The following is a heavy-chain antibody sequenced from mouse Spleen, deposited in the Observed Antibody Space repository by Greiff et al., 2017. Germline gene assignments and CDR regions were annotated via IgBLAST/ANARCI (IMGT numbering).Heavy chain of an antibody. CDR1: GYTFTSYW. CDR3: ARKEGVTTGFAY. CDR2: IDPSDSYT. Sequence: VQLQQPGAELVMPGASVKLSCKASGYTFTSYWMHWVKQRPGQGLEWIGEIDPSDSYTNYNQKFKGKATLTVDKSSSTAYMQLSSLTSEDSAVYYCARKEGVTTGFAYWGQGTLVTVSA. D-gene: IGHD2-2*01. V-gene: IGHV1-69*01. J-gene: IGHJ3*01.